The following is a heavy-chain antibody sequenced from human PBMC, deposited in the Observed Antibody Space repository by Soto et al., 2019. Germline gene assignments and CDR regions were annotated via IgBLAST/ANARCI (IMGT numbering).Heavy chain of an antibody. J-gene: IGHJ6*02. D-gene: IGHD7-27*01. CDR2: IGTAGDT. V-gene: IGHV3-13*01. CDR1: GFTFSSYD. Sequence: GGSLRLSCAASGFTFSSYDMHWVRQATGKGLEWVSAIGTAGDTYYPGSVKGRFTISRENAKNSLYLQMNSLRAGDTAVYYCARGRNWGAHEVYYYYGMDVWGQGTTVTVSS. CDR3: ARGRNWGAHEVYYYYGMDV.